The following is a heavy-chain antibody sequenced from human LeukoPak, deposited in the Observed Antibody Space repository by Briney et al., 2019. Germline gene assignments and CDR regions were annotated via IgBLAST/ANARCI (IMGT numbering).Heavy chain of an antibody. CDR2: ISAYNGNT. J-gene: IGHJ4*01. Sequence: ASVKVSCKASGYTFTSYGISWVRQAPGQGLEWMGWISAYNGNTNYAQKLQGRVTMTRDTSISTAYMELSRLRSDDTAFYYCAREPYPPPWYYFDYWGQGTLVTVSS. CDR1: GYTFTSYG. V-gene: IGHV1-18*01. D-gene: IGHD2-8*02. CDR3: AREPYPPPWYYFDY.